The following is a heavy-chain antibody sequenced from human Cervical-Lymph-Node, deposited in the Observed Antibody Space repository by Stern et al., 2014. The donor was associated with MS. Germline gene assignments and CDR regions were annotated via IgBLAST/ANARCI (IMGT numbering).Heavy chain of an antibody. V-gene: IGHV5-51*01. Sequence: EVQLVESGAEVKKPGESLKISCKGSGYRFPTYWIGWVRQMPGKGLEWMGIIYPADSDTRYSPSFQGQVTISADRSISTAYLQWSSLKASDTAMYYCARQDSSGYYVYWGQGTLVTVSS. CDR2: IYPADSDT. CDR1: GYRFPTYW. CDR3: ARQDSSGYYVY. J-gene: IGHJ4*02. D-gene: IGHD3-22*01.